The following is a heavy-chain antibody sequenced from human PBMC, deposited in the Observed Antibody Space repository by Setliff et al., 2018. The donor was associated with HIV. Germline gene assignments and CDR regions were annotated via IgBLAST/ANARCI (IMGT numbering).Heavy chain of an antibody. Sequence: GASVKVSCKAPGHTFITYYIHWVRQAPGQGLEWMGIINTSGDNKDYAQKFQGRLTMTRDTSTSTVYMQLSSLRSEDTAVYYCVRTIYEWGAFDVWDQGTMVT. D-gene: IGHD2-8*01. V-gene: IGHV1-46*01. J-gene: IGHJ3*01. CDR1: GHTFITYY. CDR3: VRTIYEWGAFDV. CDR2: INTSGDNK.